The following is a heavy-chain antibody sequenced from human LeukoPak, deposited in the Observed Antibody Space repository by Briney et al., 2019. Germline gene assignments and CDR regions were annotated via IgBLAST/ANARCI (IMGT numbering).Heavy chain of an antibody. V-gene: IGHV3-30-3*01. CDR3: ARGGVYSSGSYYLYYFDY. D-gene: IGHD6-19*01. CDR1: GFTFSSYL. Sequence: PGGSLRLSCAASGFTFSSYLMHWVRQAPGKGLEWVAVISYDGSNKYYADSVKGRFTISRDNSKNTLYLQMNSLRAEDTAVYYCARGGVYSSGSYYLYYFDYWGQGTLVTVSS. CDR2: ISYDGSNK. J-gene: IGHJ4*02.